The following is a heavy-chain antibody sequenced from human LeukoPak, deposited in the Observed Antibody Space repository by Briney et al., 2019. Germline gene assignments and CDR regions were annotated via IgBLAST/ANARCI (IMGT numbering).Heavy chain of an antibody. D-gene: IGHD2-8*02. CDR3: ARSLPWSSTGFDP. Sequence: PSETLSLTCAVYGGSFSGYYWSWIRQPPGKGLEWVSSISSSSSYIYYADSVKGRFTISRDNAKNSLYLQMNSLRAEDTAVYYCARSLPWSSTGFDPWGQGTLVTVSS. CDR2: ISSSSSYI. CDR1: GGSFSGYY. J-gene: IGHJ5*02. V-gene: IGHV3-21*01.